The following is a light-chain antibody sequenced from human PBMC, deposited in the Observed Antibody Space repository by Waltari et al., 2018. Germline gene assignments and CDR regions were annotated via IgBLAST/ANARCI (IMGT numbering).Light chain of an antibody. J-gene: IGLJ3*02. CDR1: SGHSSYA. CDR2: LNIDGSH. Sequence: QLVLTQSPSASASLGASVKPTCTLSSGHSSYAIAWHQQQPEKGPRYLMKLNIDGSHSKGDGIPDRFSGSSSGAERYLTISSLQSEDEADYYCQTWGTGIWVFGGGTKLTVL. V-gene: IGLV4-69*01. CDR3: QTWGTGIWV.